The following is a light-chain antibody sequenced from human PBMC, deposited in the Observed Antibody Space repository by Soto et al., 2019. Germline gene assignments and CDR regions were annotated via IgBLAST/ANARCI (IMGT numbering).Light chain of an antibody. CDR2: GVS. CDR3: QQSYSIPIT. V-gene: IGKV1-39*01. Sequence: DIQMTQSPSSLSASVGDKVTITCRASQSISSSLNWYQQKSGKAPNLLIYGVSRLQGGVPSRFSGSGSGTDFTLSISSLQPEDFATYYCQQSYSIPITFGQGTRLEIK. CDR1: QSISSS. J-gene: IGKJ5*01.